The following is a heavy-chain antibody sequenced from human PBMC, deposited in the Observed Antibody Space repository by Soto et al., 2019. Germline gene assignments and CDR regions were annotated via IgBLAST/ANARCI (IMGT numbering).Heavy chain of an antibody. Sequence: SETLSLTCTVSGGSVSSDTHYWSWIRQPPGKRLEWIGFIYSSGSTNYNPSLKSRVTMSVDTSKNQFSLKLSSVTAADTAVYYCARGGDGYNDYFDYWGQGTLVTVSS. CDR2: IYSSGST. CDR1: GGSVSSDTHY. V-gene: IGHV4-61*01. CDR3: ARGGDGYNDYFDY. J-gene: IGHJ4*02. D-gene: IGHD5-12*01.